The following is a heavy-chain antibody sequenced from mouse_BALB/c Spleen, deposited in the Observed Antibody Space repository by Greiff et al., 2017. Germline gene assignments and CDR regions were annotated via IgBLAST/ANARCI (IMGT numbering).Heavy chain of an antibody. CDR3: ARGTGSFITVDY. CDR2: IDPSDSET. D-gene: IGHD1-2*01. V-gene: IGHV1S126*01. CDR1: GYSFTSYW. Sequence: VKLQESGPQLVRPGASVKISCKASGYSFTSYWMHWVKQRPGQGLEWIGMIDPSDSETRLNQKFKDKATLTVDKSSSTAYMQLSSPTSEDSAVYYCARGTGSFITVDYWGQGTTLTVSS. J-gene: IGHJ2*01.